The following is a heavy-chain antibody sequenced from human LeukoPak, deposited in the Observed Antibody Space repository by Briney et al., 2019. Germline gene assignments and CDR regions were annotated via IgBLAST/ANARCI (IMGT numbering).Heavy chain of an antibody. D-gene: IGHD5-24*01. Sequence: AGGSLRLSCAASEFTFSTYAMHWVRQAPGKGLEWVSAISGSGGSTYYADSVKGRFTISRDNSKNTLYLQMNSLRAEDTALYYCAKGSRDGYNYDAFDIWGQGTMVTVSS. J-gene: IGHJ3*02. CDR3: AKGSRDGYNYDAFDI. V-gene: IGHV3-23*01. CDR2: ISGSGGST. CDR1: EFTFSTYA.